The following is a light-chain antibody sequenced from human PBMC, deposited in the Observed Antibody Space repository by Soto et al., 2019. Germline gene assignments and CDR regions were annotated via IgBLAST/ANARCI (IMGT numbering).Light chain of an antibody. CDR3: QQRSNWPLVT. CDR2: GAS. V-gene: IGKV3D-20*02. CDR1: QSVSNNY. Sequence: IVLTHSPGTLSVSPGERATLYFSASQSVSNNYLAWYQQKPGQAPRLLIYGASNRATGIPDRFSGSGSGTDFTLTISSLEPEDFAVYYCQQRSNWPLVTFGGGTKVDIK. J-gene: IGKJ4*01.